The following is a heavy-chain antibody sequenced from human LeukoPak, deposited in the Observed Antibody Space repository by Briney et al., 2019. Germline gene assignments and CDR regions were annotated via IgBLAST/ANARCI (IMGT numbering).Heavy chain of an antibody. CDR2: IHYGGTT. Sequence: SETLSLTCTVSGGSITSNSYYWGWIRQPPGQRLEWIGSIHYGGTTYYNPSLKSRVTISVDTSKNQFSLKLSSVTAADTAVYYCARGAGRPTLYSSSSREDYWGQGTLVTVSS. V-gene: IGHV4-39*07. J-gene: IGHJ4*02. D-gene: IGHD6-6*01. CDR3: ARGAGRPTLYSSSSREDY. CDR1: GGSITSNSYY.